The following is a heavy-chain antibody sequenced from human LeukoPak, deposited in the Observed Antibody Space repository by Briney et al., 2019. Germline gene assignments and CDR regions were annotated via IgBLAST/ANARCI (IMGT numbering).Heavy chain of an antibody. CDR2: FSYSGST. D-gene: IGHD3-22*01. Sequence: PSETLSLTCSVSGDSISTYYWHWIRQPPGKGLEWIGSFSYSGSTYYSPSLMSRVTTSVDTSRNQFSLKLSSVTAADTAVYYCAGSYYSDSSGYYFLGYFQHWGQGTLVTVSS. CDR1: GDSISTYY. V-gene: IGHV4-39*01. J-gene: IGHJ1*01. CDR3: AGSYYSDSSGYYFLGYFQH.